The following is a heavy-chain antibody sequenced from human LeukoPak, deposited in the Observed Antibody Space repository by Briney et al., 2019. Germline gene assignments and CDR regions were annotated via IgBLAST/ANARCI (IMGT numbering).Heavy chain of an antibody. CDR3: ARGDGAGHY. V-gene: IGHV3-48*03. J-gene: IGHJ4*02. CDR1: GFTFSSYE. CDR2: ISGSGSTR. Sequence: GGSLRLSCAASGFTFSSYEMNWVRQAPGKGLEWVSYISGSGSTRYYADSVKGRFTISRDNAKNSLFLQMSSLRAEDTAVYYCARGDGAGHYWGQGTLVTVSS. D-gene: IGHD3-10*01.